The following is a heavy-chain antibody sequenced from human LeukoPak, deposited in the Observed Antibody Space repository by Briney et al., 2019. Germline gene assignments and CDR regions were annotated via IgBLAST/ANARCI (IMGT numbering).Heavy chain of an antibody. Sequence: GSLRLSCAASGFTFSSYAMSWVRQAPGKGLEWIGEINHGGSTNYNPSLKSRVTISVDTSKNQFSLKLSSVTAADTAVYYCARRDSSGEFDYWGQGTLVTVSS. V-gene: IGHV4-34*01. D-gene: IGHD3-22*01. CDR2: INHGGST. CDR3: ARRDSSGEFDY. CDR1: GFTFSSYA. J-gene: IGHJ4*02.